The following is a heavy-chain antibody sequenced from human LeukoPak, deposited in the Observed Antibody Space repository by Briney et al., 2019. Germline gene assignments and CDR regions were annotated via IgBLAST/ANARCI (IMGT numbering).Heavy chain of an antibody. CDR2: TRNKANSYTT. V-gene: IGHV3-72*01. D-gene: IGHD4-23*01. CDR1: GFTFSDHY. J-gene: IGHJ4*02. Sequence: GGSLRLSCAASGFTFSDHYMDWVRQAPGKGLEWVGRTRNKANSYTTEYAASVKGRFTISRDDSKNSLYLQMNSLKTEDTAVYYCARGLGGNYVGYWGQGTLVTVSS. CDR3: ARGLGGNYVGY.